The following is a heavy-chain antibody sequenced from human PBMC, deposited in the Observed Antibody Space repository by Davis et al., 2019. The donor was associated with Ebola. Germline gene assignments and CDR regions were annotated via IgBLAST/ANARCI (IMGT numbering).Heavy chain of an antibody. V-gene: IGHV4-39*06. CDR2: VYSSGTT. D-gene: IGHD5-24*01. J-gene: IGHJ4*02. Sequence: SETLSLTCNVPDDSMRMSFYYWGWARQSPGKGLEWIGCVYSSGTTYYNPSLKSRVTILTERSKNQFPLHVDSVTAADTAVYFCLRGRDGYRMVDYWGQGTLVTVSS. CDR3: LRGRDGYRMVDY. CDR1: DDSMRMSFYY.